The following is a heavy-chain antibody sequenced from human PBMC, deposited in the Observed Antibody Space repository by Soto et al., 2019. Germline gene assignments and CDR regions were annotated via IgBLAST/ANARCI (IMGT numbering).Heavy chain of an antibody. CDR1: GGSISSSTFY. V-gene: IGHV4-39*01. D-gene: IGHD4-17*01. CDR2: IYNSGTT. J-gene: IGHJ3*02. CDR3: ARPRGLRLSVADVFDI. Sequence: QLQLQESGPGLVKPSETLSLTCTVSGGSISSSTFYWGWIRQPPGKGLEWIGSIYNSGTTYYNPSLKSRVTISVDTSKNQFSLKLSSVIAADTAVYYCARPRGLRLSVADVFDIWGQGTMVTVSS.